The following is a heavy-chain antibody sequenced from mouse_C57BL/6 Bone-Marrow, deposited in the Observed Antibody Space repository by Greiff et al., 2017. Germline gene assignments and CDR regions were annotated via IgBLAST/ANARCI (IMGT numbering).Heavy chain of an antibody. Sequence: EVQLQQSVAELVRPGASVKLSCTASGFNIKNTYMHWVKQRPEQGLEWIGRIDPANGNPKYAPKFQGKATITADTSSNTAYLQLISLTSADTTIYYCAVDDYGPWFDYWGQGTLVTVSA. CDR2: IDPANGNP. CDR1: GFNIKNTY. V-gene: IGHV14-3*01. CDR3: AVDDYGPWFDY. J-gene: IGHJ3*01. D-gene: IGHD1-2*01.